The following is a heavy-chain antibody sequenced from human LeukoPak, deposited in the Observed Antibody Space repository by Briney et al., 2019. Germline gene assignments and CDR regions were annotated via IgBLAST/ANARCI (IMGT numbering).Heavy chain of an antibody. D-gene: IGHD5-12*01. CDR3: AREMVVGSGYTLLDY. Sequence: ASVKVSCKASGGTFSSYAISWVRQAPGQGLEWMGGIIPIFGTANYAQKFQGRVTITADESTSTAYMELSSLRSEDTAVYYCAREMVVGSGYTLLDYWGQGTLVTVSS. CDR1: GGTFSSYA. J-gene: IGHJ4*02. CDR2: IIPIFGTA. V-gene: IGHV1-69*13.